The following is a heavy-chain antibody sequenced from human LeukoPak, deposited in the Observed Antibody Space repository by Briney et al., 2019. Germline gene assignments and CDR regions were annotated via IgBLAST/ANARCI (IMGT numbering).Heavy chain of an antibody. V-gene: IGHV3-53*01. CDR2: IYGGGST. J-gene: IGHJ4*02. D-gene: IGHD7-27*01. CDR3: ARGWGGCPSYFDY. Sequence: PGGSLRLSCAASGLTVSSNYMSWVRQAPVRGLEWVSVIYGGGSTYYADSVKGRFTISKDNSKNTLYLQMNSLRAEDTAVYYCARGWGGCPSYFDYWGQGALVTVSS. CDR1: GLTVSSNY.